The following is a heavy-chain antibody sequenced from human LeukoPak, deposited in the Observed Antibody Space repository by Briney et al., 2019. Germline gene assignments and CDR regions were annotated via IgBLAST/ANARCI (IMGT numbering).Heavy chain of an antibody. CDR2: IYYSGST. J-gene: IGHJ6*03. V-gene: IGHV4-59*11. CDR3: ARRAEIVGVVTNAYYYYYMDV. D-gene: IGHD3-3*01. Sequence: SETLSLTCTVSGGSISSHYWSWIRQPPGKGLEWIGYIYYSGSTNYNPSLKSRVTISVGTSKNQFSLKLSSVTAADTAVYYCARRAEIVGVVTNAYYYYYMDVWGKGTTVTVSS. CDR1: GGSISSHY.